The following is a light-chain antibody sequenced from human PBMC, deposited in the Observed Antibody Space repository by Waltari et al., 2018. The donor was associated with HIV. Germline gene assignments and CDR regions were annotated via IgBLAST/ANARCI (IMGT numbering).Light chain of an antibody. CDR1: TADIAGDHR. CDR2: DVN. CDR3: SSYSSTTGHVV. J-gene: IGLJ3*02. V-gene: IGLV2-14*03. Sequence: QSGLAQPASVSGSLGQTLAIFCTGSTADIAGDHRVSWYQQDTGKPPKLLIYDVNQRHAGISDRFSGARSGNTASLTISGLLTDDESEYFCSSYSSTTGHVVFGGGTKVTV.